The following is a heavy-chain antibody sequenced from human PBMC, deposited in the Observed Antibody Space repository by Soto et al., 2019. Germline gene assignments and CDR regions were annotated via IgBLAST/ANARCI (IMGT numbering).Heavy chain of an antibody. CDR2: IYHSGST. CDR1: GGSISSGGYS. V-gene: IGHV4-30-2*01. D-gene: IGHD6-13*01. CDR3: ASSHAGAHITAAVH. J-gene: IGHJ4*02. Sequence: SETLSLTCAVSGGSISSGGYSWSWIRQPPGKGLEWIGYIYHSGSTYYNPSLKSRVTISVDRSKNQFSMKLSSVTAADTAVYYCASSHAGAHITAAVHWGQGTLVTVS.